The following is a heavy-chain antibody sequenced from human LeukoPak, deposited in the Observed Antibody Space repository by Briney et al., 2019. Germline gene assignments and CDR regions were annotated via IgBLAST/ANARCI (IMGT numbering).Heavy chain of an antibody. CDR2: IKQDGRER. CDR1: GFTLSSFW. J-gene: IGHJ4*02. V-gene: IGHV3-7*01. Sequence: GGSLRLSCAASGFTLSSFWMSWVRQTPGKGLEWVANIKQDGRERYYVDSVKGRFTTSRDNARNSLYLQMNSLRAEDTAVYYCARTRNLGYCSSTSCPNFDYWGQGTLVTVSS. CDR3: ARTRNLGYCSSTSCPNFDY. D-gene: IGHD2-2*01.